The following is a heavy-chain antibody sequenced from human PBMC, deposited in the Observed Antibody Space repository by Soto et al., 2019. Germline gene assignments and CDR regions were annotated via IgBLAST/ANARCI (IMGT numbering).Heavy chain of an antibody. Sequence: SETLSLTCAVSGGSISSGGYSWSWIRQPPGKGLEWIGYIYHGGSTYYNPSLKSRVTISVDRSKNQFSLKLSSVTAADTAVYYCARGLYGGYGMDVWGQGTTVTVSS. CDR3: ARGLYGGYGMDV. CDR2: IYHGGST. J-gene: IGHJ6*02. D-gene: IGHD4-17*01. V-gene: IGHV4-30-2*01. CDR1: GGSISSGGYS.